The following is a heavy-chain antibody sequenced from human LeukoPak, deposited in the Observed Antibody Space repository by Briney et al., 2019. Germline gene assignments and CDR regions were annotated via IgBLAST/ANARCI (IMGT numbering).Heavy chain of an antibody. Sequence: PSETLFLTCTVSGDSFSSVTDYWAWTRQPPGKGLEWIASGDYSGGTYYNPSLESRVAISTDMSKNQFSLKLTSVTGADTAVYYCAGERGEEYSSGWYKTNFFDNWGQGIRVTVSS. CDR1: GDSFSSVTDY. CDR3: AGERGEEYSSGWYKTNFFDN. CDR2: GDYSGGT. J-gene: IGHJ4*02. D-gene: IGHD6-19*01. V-gene: IGHV4-39*07.